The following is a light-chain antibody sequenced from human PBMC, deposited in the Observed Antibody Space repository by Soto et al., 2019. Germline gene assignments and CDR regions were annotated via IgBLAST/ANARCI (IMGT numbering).Light chain of an antibody. J-gene: IGKJ3*01. CDR2: AAS. CDR1: QPIDTS. Sequence: DIQMTQAPSSPSASVGDRVTITCRASQPIDTSLNWYQQKPGNASRLLIYAASSLQSGVPLRFSGSGSGTDFTLTISSLQPEDFATYYCQQSYSSPFTFGPGTTVDIK. CDR3: QQSYSSPFT. V-gene: IGKV1-39*01.